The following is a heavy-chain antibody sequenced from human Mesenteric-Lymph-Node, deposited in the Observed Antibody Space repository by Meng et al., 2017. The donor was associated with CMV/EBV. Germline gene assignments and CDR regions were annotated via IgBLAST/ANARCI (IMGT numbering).Heavy chain of an antibody. Sequence: YTCTNYSMTWVRQAPGEGLEWMGWINPNTGNPTYAQGFTGRFVFSLDTSVSTAYLQISSLKAEDTAVYYCARDEGDIIYSSSYYNYWGQGTLVTVSS. CDR2: INPNTGNP. J-gene: IGHJ4*02. V-gene: IGHV7-4-1*02. CDR3: ARDEGDIIYSSSYYNY. D-gene: IGHD6-13*01. CDR1: YTCTNYS.